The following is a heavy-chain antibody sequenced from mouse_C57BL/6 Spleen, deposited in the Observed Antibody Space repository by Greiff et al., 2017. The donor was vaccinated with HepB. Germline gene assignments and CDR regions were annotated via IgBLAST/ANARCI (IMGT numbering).Heavy chain of an antibody. V-gene: IGHV5-9-1*02. Sequence: DVHLVESGEGLVKPGGSLKLSCAASGFTFSSYAMSWVRQTPEKRLEWVAYISSGGDYIYYADTVKGRFTISRDNARNTLYLQMSSLKSEDTAMYYCTREGYGGTFFDYWGQGTTLTVSS. D-gene: IGHD2-14*01. CDR2: ISSGGDYI. CDR1: GFTFSSYA. J-gene: IGHJ2*01. CDR3: TREGYGGTFFDY.